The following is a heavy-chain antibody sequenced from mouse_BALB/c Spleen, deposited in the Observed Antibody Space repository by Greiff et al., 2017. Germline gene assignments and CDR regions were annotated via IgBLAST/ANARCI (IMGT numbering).Heavy chain of an antibody. CDR2: INPYNDGT. Sequence: VQLKESGPELVKPGASVKMSCKASGYTFTSYVMPWVKQKPGQGLEWIGYINPYNDGTKYNEKFKGQATMTSDKSSSTAYMELSSLTSEDSAVYYCARAAVVAPRYFDVWGAGTTVTVSS. J-gene: IGHJ1*01. CDR1: GYTFTSYV. CDR3: ARAAVVAPRYFDV. V-gene: IGHV1-14*01. D-gene: IGHD1-1*01.